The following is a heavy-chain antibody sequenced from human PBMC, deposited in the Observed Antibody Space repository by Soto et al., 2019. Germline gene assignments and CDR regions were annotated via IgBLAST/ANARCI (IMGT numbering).Heavy chain of an antibody. D-gene: IGHD1-26*01. J-gene: IGHJ4*02. V-gene: IGHV3-11*05. CDR2: ISVGSTDT. CDR1: GFTFSDYY. CDR3: AREGGLVGYTSSFDY. Sequence: QVQLVESGGGLVKPGGSLRLSCAASGFTFSDYYMSWIRQAPGKGLEWLSYISVGSTDTHYADSVKGRFTISRDNAENSLYLQMDSLRAEDTAVYYCAREGGLVGYTSSFDYWGRGTLVTVSS.